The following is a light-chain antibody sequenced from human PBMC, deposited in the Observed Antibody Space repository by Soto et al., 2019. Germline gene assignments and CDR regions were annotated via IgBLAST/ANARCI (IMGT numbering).Light chain of an antibody. CDR1: QSVSDY. CDR2: TAS. V-gene: IGKV3-15*01. CDR3: QQYSNWPRT. J-gene: IGKJ1*01. Sequence: EIVMTQSPATLSVSPGERATLSCRASQSVSDYLAWYQQTPGQPPRLLIYTASTRATGIPARFSGSGSGTEFTFTISSLQSEDFAVYYCQQYSNWPRTFGQGTRVEIK.